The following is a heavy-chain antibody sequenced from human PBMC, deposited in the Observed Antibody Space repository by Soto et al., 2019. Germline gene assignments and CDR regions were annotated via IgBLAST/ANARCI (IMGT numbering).Heavy chain of an antibody. D-gene: IGHD2-2*01. V-gene: IGHV3-30*18. CDR2: ISYDGSNK. J-gene: IGHJ4*02. Sequence: QVQLVESGGGVVQPGSSLRLTCAASGFTFSSYGMHWVRQAPGKGLEWVAVISYDGSNKYYADSVKGRFTISRDNSKNTLYLQMNSLRAEDTAVYYCAKGPRYCSSTSCYEMGLDYCRQGTLVTVSS. CDR1: GFTFSSYG. CDR3: AKGPRYCSSTSCYEMGLDY.